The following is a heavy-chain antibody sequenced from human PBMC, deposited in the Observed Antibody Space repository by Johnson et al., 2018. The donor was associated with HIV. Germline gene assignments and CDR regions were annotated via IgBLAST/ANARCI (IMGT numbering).Heavy chain of an antibody. J-gene: IGHJ3*02. CDR1: GLTVSTND. D-gene: IGHD6-13*01. CDR3: AKELAADGVDAFDI. CDR2: IYSGDST. V-gene: IGHV3-66*01. Sequence: VQLVESGGGLVQPGGSLRLSCAASGLTVSTNDINWVRQAPGKGLEWVAIIYSGDSTYYADSLEGRFTISRDNSKNTLYLQMNSLRVEDTAVYYCAKELAADGVDAFDIWGQGTMVTVSS.